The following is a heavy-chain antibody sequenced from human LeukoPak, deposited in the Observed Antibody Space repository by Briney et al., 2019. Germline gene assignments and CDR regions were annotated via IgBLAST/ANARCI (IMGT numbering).Heavy chain of an antibody. D-gene: IGHD4-17*01. CDR3: ARDSHDYGDYVARYYFDY. V-gene: IGHV3-7*01. Sequence: GGSLRLSCAASGFTFSNYWMSWVRQAPGKGLEWVANIKQDESEKYYVDSVKGRFTISRDNAKNSLYLQMNSLRAEDTAVYYCARDSHDYGDYVARYYFDYWGQGTLVTVSS. J-gene: IGHJ4*02. CDR2: IKQDESEK. CDR1: GFTFSNYW.